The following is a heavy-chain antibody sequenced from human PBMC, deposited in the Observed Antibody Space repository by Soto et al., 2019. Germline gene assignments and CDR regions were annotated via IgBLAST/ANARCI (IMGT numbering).Heavy chain of an antibody. CDR2: ISYDGSNK. CDR1: GFTFSSYG. V-gene: IGHV3-30*18. CDR3: AKLLWFGEFHFDY. J-gene: IGHJ4*02. D-gene: IGHD3-10*01. Sequence: QVQLVESGGGVVQPGRSLRLSCAASGFTFSSYGMHWVRQAPGKGLEWVAVISYDGSNKYYADSVKGRFTISRDNSKNTLYLQMNSLRAEDTAVYYCAKLLWFGEFHFDYWGQGTLVTVSS.